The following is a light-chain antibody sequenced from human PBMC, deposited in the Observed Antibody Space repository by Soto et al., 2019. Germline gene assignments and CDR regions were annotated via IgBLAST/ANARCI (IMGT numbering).Light chain of an antibody. CDR1: QGISNY. Sequence: DIQMTQSPSSLSTSVGDRVTITCRASQGISNYLAWYQQKPGKVPKLLIYAASTLHSGVPSRFSGSGSGTDFTLTISSLQPEDVACYYCQKYNSAPLTFGQGTRLEIK. CDR3: QKYNSAPLT. CDR2: AAS. J-gene: IGKJ5*01. V-gene: IGKV1-27*01.